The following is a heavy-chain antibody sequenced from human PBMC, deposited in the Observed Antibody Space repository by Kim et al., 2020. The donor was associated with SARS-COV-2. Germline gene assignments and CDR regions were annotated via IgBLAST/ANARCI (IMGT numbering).Heavy chain of an antibody. J-gene: IGHJ3*02. V-gene: IGHV1-69*13. CDR1: GGTFSSYA. CDR2: IIPILGTA. CDR3: ARDNEGPIAAAAPGAFHI. D-gene: IGHD6-13*01. Sequence: SVKVSCKASGGTFSSYAISWVRQAPGQGLEWMGGIIPILGTANYAQKFQGRVTITADESTSTAYMELSSLRSEDTAVYYCARDNEGPIAAAAPGAFHIWGQGTMVTVSS.